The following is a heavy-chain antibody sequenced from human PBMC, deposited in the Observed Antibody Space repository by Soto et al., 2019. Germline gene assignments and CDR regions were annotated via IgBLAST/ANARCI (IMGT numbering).Heavy chain of an antibody. V-gene: IGHV1-18*01. CDR2: ISAYNGNT. J-gene: IGHJ6*02. Sequence: SVKVSCKVSGYTFTSYGISWVRQAPGQGLEWMGWISAYNGNTDYAQKLQGRVTMTTDTSTSTAYMELSSLRSDDTAVYYSARAGYCTNAVCRSMDVWGQGTTVTVSS. CDR1: GYTFTSYG. D-gene: IGHD2-8*01. CDR3: ARAGYCTNAVCRSMDV.